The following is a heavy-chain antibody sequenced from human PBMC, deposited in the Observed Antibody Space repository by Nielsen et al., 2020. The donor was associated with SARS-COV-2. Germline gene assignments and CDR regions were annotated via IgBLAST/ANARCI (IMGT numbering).Heavy chain of an antibody. J-gene: IGHJ4*02. CDR3: AKDVHGDYGGIDY. V-gene: IGHV3-30-3*01. CDR1: GFTFSSYA. D-gene: IGHD4-17*01. CDR2: ISYDGSNK. Sequence: GESLKISCAASGFTFSSYAMHWVRQAPGKGLEWVAVISYDGSNKYYADSVKGRFTISRDNSKNTLYLQMNSLRVDDTAVYYCAKDVHGDYGGIDYWGQGSLVTVSS.